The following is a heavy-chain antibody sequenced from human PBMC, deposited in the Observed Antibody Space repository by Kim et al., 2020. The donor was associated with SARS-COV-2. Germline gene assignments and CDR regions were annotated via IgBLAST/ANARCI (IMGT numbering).Heavy chain of an antibody. CDR3: ARDSSYYDFWSGYYGDFDY. Sequence: ASVKVSCKASGYTFTSYGISWVRQAPGQGLEWMGWVSAYNGNTNYAQKLQGRVTMTTDTSTSTAYMELRSLRSDDTAVYYCARDSSYYDFWSGYYGDFDYWGQGTLVTVSS. V-gene: IGHV1-18*01. J-gene: IGHJ4*02. CDR1: GYTFTSYG. D-gene: IGHD3-3*01. CDR2: VSAYNGNT.